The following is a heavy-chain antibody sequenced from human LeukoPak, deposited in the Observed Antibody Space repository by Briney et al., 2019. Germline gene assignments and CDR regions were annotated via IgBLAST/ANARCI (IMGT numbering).Heavy chain of an antibody. Sequence: LPGGSLRLSCAASGFTFSSYGMHWVRQAPGKGLEWVAVIWYDGSNKYYADSVKGRFTISRDNSKNTLYLQMNSLRAEDTAMYYCARDFRGGARAFDYWGQGTLVTVSS. CDR3: ARDFRGGARAFDY. V-gene: IGHV3-33*01. CDR2: IWYDGSNK. J-gene: IGHJ4*02. CDR1: GFTFSSYG. D-gene: IGHD3-16*01.